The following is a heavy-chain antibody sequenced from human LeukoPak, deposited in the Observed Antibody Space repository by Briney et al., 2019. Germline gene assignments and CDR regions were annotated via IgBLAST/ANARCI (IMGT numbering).Heavy chain of an antibody. Sequence: PGGSLRLSCAASGFTFSSHWMHWVRQAPGKGLVWVSRINSDGSSISYADSVKGRFTISRYNSKNTLYLQMNSLRAQDTGIYYCAQQLGYCSSGNCYFTNWGQGALVTVSS. J-gene: IGHJ4*02. CDR3: AQQLGYCSSGNCYFTN. D-gene: IGHD2-15*01. V-gene: IGHV3-74*01. CDR2: INSDGSSI. CDR1: GFTFSSHW.